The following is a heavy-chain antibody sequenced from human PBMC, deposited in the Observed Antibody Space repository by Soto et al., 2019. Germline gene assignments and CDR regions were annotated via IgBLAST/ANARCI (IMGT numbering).Heavy chain of an antibody. CDR2: IIPIFGTA. V-gene: IGHV1-69*01. CDR1: GGTFSSYA. D-gene: IGHD3-3*01. J-gene: IGHJ6*02. CDR3: ATTITIFGVVPLGYYYGMDA. Sequence: QVQLVQSGAEMKKPGSSVKVSCKASGGTFSSYAISWVRQAPGQGLEWMGGIIPIFGTANYAQKFQGRVTITAEESTSTAYMELSSLRSEDTAVNYCATTITIFGVVPLGYYYGMDAWGQGTTVTVSS.